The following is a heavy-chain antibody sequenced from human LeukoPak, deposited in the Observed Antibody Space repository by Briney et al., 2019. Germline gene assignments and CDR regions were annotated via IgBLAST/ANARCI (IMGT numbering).Heavy chain of an antibody. J-gene: IGHJ3*02. CDR3: ARKWLSNAFDI. CDR2: INWNGGRT. D-gene: IGHD5-12*01. CDR1: GFTFDDFG. Sequence: PGGSLRLSCAASGFTFDDFGMSWVRQAPGKGLEWVSGINWNGGRTGYADSVKGRFTISRDNAKKSLYLQMNSLRAEDTALYYRARKWLSNAFDIWGQGTMVTVSS. V-gene: IGHV3-20*04.